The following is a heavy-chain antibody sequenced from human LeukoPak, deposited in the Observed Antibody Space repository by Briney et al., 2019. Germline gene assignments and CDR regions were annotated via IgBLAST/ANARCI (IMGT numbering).Heavy chain of an antibody. Sequence: GGSLRLSCAASGFAFSAFGMHWVRQAPGKGLEWVAVPWHDGSNERYADSVKGRFTIPRDNSKDTLYLQMNSLRAEDAAVYHCARWSRYSSGWYELDYWGQGILVTVSS. V-gene: IGHV3-33*01. D-gene: IGHD6-19*01. CDR2: PWHDGSNE. CDR1: GFAFSAFG. J-gene: IGHJ4*02. CDR3: ARWSRYSSGWYELDY.